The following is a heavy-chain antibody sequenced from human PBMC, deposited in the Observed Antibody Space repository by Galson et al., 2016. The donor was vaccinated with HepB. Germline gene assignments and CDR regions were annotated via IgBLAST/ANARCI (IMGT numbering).Heavy chain of an antibody. CDR1: GYTFDSYA. V-gene: IGHV3-23*01. J-gene: IGHJ4*02. Sequence: SLRLSCAASGYTFDSYAMSWVRQAPGQGLEWVSGISTSGGTTYYADSVKGRFTISRDNSENTLYLQMNSLRAEDTAVYFCAKDWATFYHDRNGYKYFDSRGQGTLVTVSS. CDR2: ISTSGGTT. D-gene: IGHD3-22*01. CDR3: AKDWATFYHDRNGYKYFDS.